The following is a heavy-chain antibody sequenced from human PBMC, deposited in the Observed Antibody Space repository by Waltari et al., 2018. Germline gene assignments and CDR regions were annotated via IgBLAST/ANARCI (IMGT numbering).Heavy chain of an antibody. CDR1: GGTFSSYA. J-gene: IGHJ5*02. CDR3: GGRGGPGGGGLNWFDP. Sequence: QVQLVQSGAEVKKPGSSVKVSCKASGGTFSSYAISWVRQAPGQGLEWRVRKSPSVGKASGAEEPRGRSEISAGKSQTPAFRVLASLSWGEAAVFDWGGRGGPGGGGLNWFDPWGQGTLVTVSS. D-gene: IGHD3-10*01. CDR2: KSPSVGKA. V-gene: IGHV1-69*09.